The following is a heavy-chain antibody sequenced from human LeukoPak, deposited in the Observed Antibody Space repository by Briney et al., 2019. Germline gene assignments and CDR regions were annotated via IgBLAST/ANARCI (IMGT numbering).Heavy chain of an antibody. CDR3: ARVGCSSSSCLDY. CDR2: IIPIFGTA. D-gene: IGHD2-2*01. J-gene: IGHJ4*02. CDR1: GGTFSSYA. V-gene: IGHV1-69*05. Sequence: ASVKVSCKASGGTFSSYAMSWVRQAPGQGLEWMGRIIPIFGTANYARKFQGRVTITTDESTSTAYMELSSLRSEDTAVYYCARVGCSSSSCLDYWGQGTLVTVSS.